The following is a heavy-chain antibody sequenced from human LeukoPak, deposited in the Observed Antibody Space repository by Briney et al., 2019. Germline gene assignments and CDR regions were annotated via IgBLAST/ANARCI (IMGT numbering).Heavy chain of an antibody. CDR1: GYTFTGYY. Sequence: GASVKVSCKASGYTFTGYYMHWVRQAPGQGLEWMGRINPNSGGTNYAQKFQGRVTMTRDTSISTAYMELSRLRSDDTAVYYCVSGCSTTSCYFRIWGQGTPVTVSS. V-gene: IGHV1-2*06. J-gene: IGHJ4*02. D-gene: IGHD2-2*01. CDR2: INPNSGGT. CDR3: VSGCSTTSCYFRI.